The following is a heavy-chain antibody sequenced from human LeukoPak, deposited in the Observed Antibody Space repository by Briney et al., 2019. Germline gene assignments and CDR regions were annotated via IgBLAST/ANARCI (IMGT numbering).Heavy chain of an antibody. Sequence: SQTLSLTCTVSGGSISSGGYSWSWIRQHPGKGLEWIGYIYYSGSTYYNPSLKSRVTISVDTSKNQFSLKLSSVTAADTAVYYCARVPGYYGMDVWGQGTTVTVSS. CDR3: ARVPGYYGMDV. CDR2: IYYSGST. CDR1: GGSISSGGYS. J-gene: IGHJ6*02. V-gene: IGHV4-31*03.